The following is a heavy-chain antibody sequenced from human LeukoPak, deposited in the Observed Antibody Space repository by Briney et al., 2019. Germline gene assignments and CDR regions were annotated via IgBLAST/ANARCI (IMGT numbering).Heavy chain of an antibody. J-gene: IGHJ3*02. Sequence: GASVKVSCKASGYTFTGYYMHWVRQAPGQGGEWMGWINPNSGGTNFAQKFQGRVTMTRDTSITTAYMELNRLTSDGTAVYYCARDNGNWNAYAFDIWGQGTIVTVSS. CDR1: GYTFTGYY. CDR3: ARDNGNWNAYAFDI. V-gene: IGHV1-2*02. CDR2: INPNSGGT. D-gene: IGHD1-1*01.